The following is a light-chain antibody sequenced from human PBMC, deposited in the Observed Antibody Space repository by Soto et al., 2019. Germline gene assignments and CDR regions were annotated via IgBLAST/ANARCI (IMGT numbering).Light chain of an antibody. J-gene: IGKJ3*01. CDR2: AAS. CDR3: QKYSSVPV. CDR1: QDIRNF. V-gene: IGKV1-27*01. Sequence: DIQMTQSPTSLSASVGDRVTITCRASQDIRNFVAWYQQKPGKAPKLLIYAASTLQSGVPSRFGGSGSGTDITITINSLQPEDVATYSCQKYSSVPVFGPGTKVVIK.